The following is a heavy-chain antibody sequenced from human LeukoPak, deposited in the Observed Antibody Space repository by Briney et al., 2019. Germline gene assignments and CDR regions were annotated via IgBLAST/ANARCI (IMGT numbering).Heavy chain of an antibody. J-gene: IGHJ4*02. CDR2: ISSSSSTI. V-gene: IGHV3-48*02. Sequence: GGSPRLSCAASGFTFSSHSMNWVRQAPGKGLEWVSYISSSSSTIYYADSVKGRFTISRDNAKNSLYLQMNSLRDEDTAVYYCTRGFYYDTSSYYHEGDYWGQGTLVTVSS. CDR1: GFTFSSHS. D-gene: IGHD3-22*01. CDR3: TRGFYYDTSSYYHEGDY.